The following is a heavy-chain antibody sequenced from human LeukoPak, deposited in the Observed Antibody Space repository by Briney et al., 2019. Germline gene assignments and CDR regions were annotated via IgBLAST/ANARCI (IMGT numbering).Heavy chain of an antibody. V-gene: IGHV4-39*07. CDR3: ARDPSEVVAASGTSGSGYYYYYMDV. J-gene: IGHJ6*03. CDR1: GGSISSSSYY. CDR2: IYYSGST. Sequence: SETLSPTCTVSGGSISSSSYYWGWIRQPPGKGLEWIGSIYYSGSTYYNPSLKSRVTISVDTSKNQFSLKLSSVTAADTAVYHCARDPSEVVAASGTSGSGYYYYYMDVWGKGTTVTVSS. D-gene: IGHD2-15*01.